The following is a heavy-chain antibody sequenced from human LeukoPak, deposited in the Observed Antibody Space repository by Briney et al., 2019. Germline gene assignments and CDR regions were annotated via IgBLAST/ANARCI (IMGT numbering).Heavy chain of an antibody. V-gene: IGHV3-23*01. CDR1: EFTFDDYA. CDR2: ISGSGGST. D-gene: IGHD2-15*01. J-gene: IGHJ4*02. CDR3: AKAGAVVVVAAKFFDY. Sequence: GGSLRLSCAVSEFTFDDYAMRWVRQAPGKGLEWVSAISGSGGSTYYADSVKGRFTISRDNSKNTLYLQMNSLRAEDTAVYYCAKAGAVVVVAAKFFDYWGQGTLVTVSS.